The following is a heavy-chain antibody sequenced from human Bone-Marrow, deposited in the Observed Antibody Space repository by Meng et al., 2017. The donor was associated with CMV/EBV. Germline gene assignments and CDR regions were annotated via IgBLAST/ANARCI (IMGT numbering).Heavy chain of an antibody. Sequence: GESLKISCAASGFTFSSHSMNWVRQAPGKGLEWVSSISSSSRYIYYADSVKGRFTISKDNAKNSLFLHLSSLRADDTAVYYCAALHHYASPDWGQGTLVTVSS. CDR1: GFTFSSHS. CDR2: ISSSSRYI. J-gene: IGHJ4*02. V-gene: IGHV3-21*04. CDR3: AALHHYASPD. D-gene: IGHD2-2*01.